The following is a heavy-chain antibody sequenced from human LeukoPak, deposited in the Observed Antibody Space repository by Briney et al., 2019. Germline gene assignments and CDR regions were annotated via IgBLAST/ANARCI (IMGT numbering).Heavy chain of an antibody. Sequence: GGSLRLSCAASGFTFSSYAMGWVRQAPGKGLEWVSAISGSGGSTYYADSVKGRFTISRDNSKNTLYLQMNSLRAEDTAVYYCAKDPGAGNYGMDVWGQGTTVTVSS. CDR3: AKDPGAGNYGMDV. J-gene: IGHJ6*02. CDR1: GFTFSSYA. V-gene: IGHV3-23*01. D-gene: IGHD3-10*01. CDR2: ISGSGGST.